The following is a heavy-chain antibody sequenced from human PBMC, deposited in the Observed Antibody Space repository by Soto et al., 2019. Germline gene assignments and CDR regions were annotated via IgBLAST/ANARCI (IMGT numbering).Heavy chain of an antibody. CDR1: GFTFSRYG. CDR2: TSYDGNNE. J-gene: IGHJ6*02. V-gene: IGHV3-30*18. Sequence: QVQLVESGGGVVQPGRSLRLSCVASGFTFSRYGMHWVRQAPGKGLEWVAVTSYDGNNEYYADSVKGRFTISRDNSKDTLYLKMNSLRVEDTAVYYCAKDSYGMDVWGQGTTVTVSS. CDR3: AKDSYGMDV.